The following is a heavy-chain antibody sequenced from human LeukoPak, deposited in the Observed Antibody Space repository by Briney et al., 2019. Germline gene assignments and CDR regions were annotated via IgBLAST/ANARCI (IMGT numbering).Heavy chain of an antibody. J-gene: IGHJ4*02. CDR3: ARHRPHTDSNSVADYYFDY. CDR1: GYSFTSYW. D-gene: IGHD6-19*01. CDR2: IYPGDFDT. Sequence: KVGESLKISCKGSGYSFTSYWIGWVRQMPGKGLEWMGIIYPGDFDTRYSPSFQGQVTISADKSISTAYLQWSSLKASDTAMYYCARHRPHTDSNSVADYYFDYWGQGTLVTVSS. V-gene: IGHV5-51*01.